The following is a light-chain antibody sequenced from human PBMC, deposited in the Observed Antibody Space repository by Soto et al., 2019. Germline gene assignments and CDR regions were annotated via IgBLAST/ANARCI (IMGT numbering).Light chain of an antibody. CDR3: QQFGSSWWT. CDR1: QSVSSTY. J-gene: IGKJ1*01. V-gene: IGKV3-20*01. CDR2: GAS. Sequence: TVLTQSPGTLSLSPGERATLSCRASQSVSSTYLDWYQQKPGQAPRLLIYGASNRATGIPDSFSGSGSGTDFTLTISRLEPEDFAVYYCQQFGSSWWTFGQGTKVDIK.